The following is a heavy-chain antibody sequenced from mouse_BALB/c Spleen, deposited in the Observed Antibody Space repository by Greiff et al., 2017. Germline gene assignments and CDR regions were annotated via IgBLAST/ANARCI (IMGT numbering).Heavy chain of an antibody. J-gene: IGHJ4*01. V-gene: IGHV1-20*02. CDR3: ARSGGSSPSYAMDY. CDR2: INPYNGDT. Sequence: VQLKESGPELVKPGASVKISCKASGYSFTGYFMNWVMQSHGKSLEWIGRINPYNGDTFYNQKFKGKATLTVDKSSSTAHMELRSLASEDSAVYYCARSGGSSPSYAMDYWGQGTSVTVSS. D-gene: IGHD1-1*01. CDR1: GYSFTGYF.